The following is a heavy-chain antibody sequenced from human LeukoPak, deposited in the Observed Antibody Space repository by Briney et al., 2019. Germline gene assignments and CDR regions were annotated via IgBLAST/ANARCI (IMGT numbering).Heavy chain of an antibody. Sequence: APVKVSCKASGYTFTSYYTHWVRQAPGQGLEWMGIINPSGGSTRNAQIFQGRVTMTRDTSTNTVYMELSSLRSEDTAVYYCASGDYSSSRRFDYWGQGALVTVSS. CDR2: INPSGGST. CDR1: GYTFTSYY. D-gene: IGHD6-13*01. CDR3: ASGDYSSSRRFDY. V-gene: IGHV1-46*01. J-gene: IGHJ4*02.